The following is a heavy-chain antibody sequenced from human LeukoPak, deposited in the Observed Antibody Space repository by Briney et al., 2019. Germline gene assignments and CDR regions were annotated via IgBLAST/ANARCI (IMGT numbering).Heavy chain of an antibody. CDR1: GGSISSGGYY. J-gene: IGHJ4*02. V-gene: IGHV4-31*03. CDR2: IYYSGST. Sequence: SQTLSLTFTVSGGSISSGGYYWSWIRQHPGKGLEWIGYIYYSGSTYYNPSLKSRVTISVDTSKNQFSLKLSSVTAADTAVYYCARAVTPPLYYFDYWGQGTLVTVSS. CDR3: ARAVTPPLYYFDY. D-gene: IGHD4-17*01.